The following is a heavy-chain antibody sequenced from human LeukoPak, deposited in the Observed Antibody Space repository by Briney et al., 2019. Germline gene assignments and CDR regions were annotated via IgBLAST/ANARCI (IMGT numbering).Heavy chain of an antibody. CDR3: ARHLHYYGSGNYYYYFYAMDV. V-gene: IGHV3-33*01. CDR1: GFTFSTYG. J-gene: IGHJ6*02. CDR2: IWYDGSNK. Sequence: GGSLRLSCAASGFTFSTYGMHWVRQAPGKGLEWVAVIWYDGSNKYDADSVKGRFTISRDNSRSTLYLQMNSLRADDTAVYYCARHLHYYGSGNYYYYFYAMDVWGQGTTVTVSS. D-gene: IGHD3-10*01.